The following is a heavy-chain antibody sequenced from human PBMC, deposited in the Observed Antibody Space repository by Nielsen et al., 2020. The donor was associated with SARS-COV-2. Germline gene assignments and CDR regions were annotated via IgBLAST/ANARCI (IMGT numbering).Heavy chain of an antibody. CDR3: ARHQDVAAGGIGEQYYFDCAMDV. CDR2: IYPGDSDT. Sequence: GESLKISCQCSGYRFTSYWLGWVRPLPGKGLEWMGLIYPGDSDTRYSPSFQGQVTMSADKSISTAYLQWSSLKASDTAMYYCARHQDVAAGGIGEQYYFDCAMDVWGQGTTVTVSS. V-gene: IGHV5-51*01. D-gene: IGHD6-13*01. CDR1: GYRFTSYW. J-gene: IGHJ6*02.